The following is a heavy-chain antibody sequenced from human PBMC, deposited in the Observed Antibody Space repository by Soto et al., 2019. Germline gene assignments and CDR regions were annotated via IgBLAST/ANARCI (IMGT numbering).Heavy chain of an antibody. J-gene: IGHJ4*02. CDR1: GFTFRSFV. V-gene: IGHV3-30*19. D-gene: IGHD3-16*01. CDR2: TSYDGTNK. Sequence: QVQLVESGGGVVQPGTSLRLSCVGSGFTFRSFVIHWVRQAPGRGLEWVALTSYDGTNKYFGDSVKGRFTISRDNSRNTVDLQMDSLRLEDTAIYYCSRWGTTGGLDVWGQGTLVSVSS. CDR3: SRWGTTGGLDV.